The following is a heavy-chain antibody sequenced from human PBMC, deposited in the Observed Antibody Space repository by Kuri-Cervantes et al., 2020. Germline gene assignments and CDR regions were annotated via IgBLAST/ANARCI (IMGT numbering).Heavy chain of an antibody. V-gene: IGHV3-7*01. CDR2: IKQDGSEK. J-gene: IGHJ5*02. Sequence: GGSLRLSCVASGFTFSGYWMNWVRQAPGKGLEWVANIKQDGSEKYYVDSVKGRFTISRDNAKNSLYLQMNSLRAEDTAVYYCARRGAYYDFWSGYFSTPAENWFDPWGQGTLVTVSS. D-gene: IGHD3-3*01. CDR3: ARRGAYYDFWSGYFSTPAENWFDP. CDR1: GFTFSGYW.